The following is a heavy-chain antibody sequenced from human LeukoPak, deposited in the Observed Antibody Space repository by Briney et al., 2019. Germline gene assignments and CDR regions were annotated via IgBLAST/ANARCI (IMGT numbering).Heavy chain of an antibody. CDR3: AKGMTTVTGENAFDI. CDR1: GFTFDDYA. D-gene: IGHD4-17*01. CDR2: ISWNSGSI. V-gene: IGHV3-9*01. Sequence: PGRSLRLSCAASGFTFDDYAMHWVRQAPGKGLEWVSGISWNSGSIGYADPVKGRFTISRDNAKNSLYLQMNSLRAEDTALYYCAKGMTTVTGENAFDIWGQGTMVTVSS. J-gene: IGHJ3*02.